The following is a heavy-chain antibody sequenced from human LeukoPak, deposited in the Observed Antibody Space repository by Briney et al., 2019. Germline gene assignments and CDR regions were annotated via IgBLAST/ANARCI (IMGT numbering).Heavy chain of an antibody. D-gene: IGHD1-1*01. CDR1: GGSISNSY. J-gene: IGHJ3*01. CDR3: AKNQLLDEDVFNV. V-gene: IGHV4-59*01. CDR2: VHDSGRT. Sequence: SETLSLTCTVSGGSISNSYRTWIRQSPGTGLQYIAYVHDSGRTNYNPSLRSRATISIDTTRNQISLRLTSVTTADTAVYYCAKNQLLDEDVFNVWGQGTMVTVSS.